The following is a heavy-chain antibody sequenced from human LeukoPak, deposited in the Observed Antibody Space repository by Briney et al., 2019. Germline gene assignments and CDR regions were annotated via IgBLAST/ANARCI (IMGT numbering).Heavy chain of an antibody. V-gene: IGHV1-69*13. CDR3: AKGRTYGYNSGWAPYFDY. D-gene: IGHD6-19*01. Sequence: SVKVSCKASGGTFSSYAISWVRQAPGQGLEWMGGIIPIFGTANYAQKFQGRVTITADESTSTAYMELSSLRAEDTALYYCAKGRTYGYNSGWAPYFDYWGQGTLVTVSS. J-gene: IGHJ4*02. CDR2: IIPIFGTA. CDR1: GGTFSSYA.